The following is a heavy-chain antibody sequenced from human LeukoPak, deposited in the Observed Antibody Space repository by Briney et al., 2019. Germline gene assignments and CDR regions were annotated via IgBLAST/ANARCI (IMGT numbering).Heavy chain of an antibody. J-gene: IGHJ4*02. D-gene: IGHD3-16*01. CDR2: IKPDGSDK. CDR3: AKGGDH. V-gene: IGHV3-7*01. CDR1: GFTFSTYW. Sequence: SGGSLRLSCAASGFTFSTYWMNWVRQAPGKGLEWVANIKPDGSDKYYVDSVKGRFTVSRDNAKNSLYLQMNSLRAEDTAVYYCAKGGDHWGQGTLVTVSS.